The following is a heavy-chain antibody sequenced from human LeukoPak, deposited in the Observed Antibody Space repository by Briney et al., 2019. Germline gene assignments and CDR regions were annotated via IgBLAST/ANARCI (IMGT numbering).Heavy chain of an antibody. V-gene: IGHV7-4-1*02. CDR3: ARDPASYYYDSSGYYPYYYGMDV. D-gene: IGHD3-22*01. J-gene: IGHJ6*02. CDR2: INTNTGNP. Sequence: ASVKVSCKASGYTFTSYAMNWVRQAPRQGLEWMGWINTNTGNPTYAQGFTGRFVFSLDTSVSTAYLQISSLKAEDTAVYYCARDPASYYYDSSGYYPYYYGMDVWGQGTTVTVSS. CDR1: GYTFTSYA.